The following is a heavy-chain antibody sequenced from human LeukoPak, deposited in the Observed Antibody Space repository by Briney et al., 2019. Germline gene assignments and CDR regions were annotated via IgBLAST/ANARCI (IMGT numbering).Heavy chain of an antibody. CDR2: LNHSGGT. V-gene: IGHV4-34*01. CDR1: GGSLNGHF. Sequence: PSETLSLTCAVYGGSLNGHFWSWIRQPPGKGLEWIAELNHSGGTNCNPSLKSRVTISVDTSKNQFSLTLSSVTAADTAVYYCARQSTAMGTFDYWGQGTLVTVSS. D-gene: IGHD5-18*01. J-gene: IGHJ4*02. CDR3: ARQSTAMGTFDY.